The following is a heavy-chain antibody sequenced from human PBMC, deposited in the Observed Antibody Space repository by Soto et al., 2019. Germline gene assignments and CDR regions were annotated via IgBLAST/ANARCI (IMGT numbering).Heavy chain of an antibody. V-gene: IGHV1-3*01. CDR1: GYTFTTYS. D-gene: IGHD2-2*01. CDR3: ARAACSSTSCYNYYAYGMDV. CDR2: IHAGNGNT. Sequence: ASVKVSCKASGYTFTTYSMHWVRQAPGQRLEWMGWIHAGNGNTEHSQKFQGRVTITRDTSASTAYLELGSLRSEDTAVYYCARAACSSTSCYNYYAYGMDVWGQGTAVTVSS. J-gene: IGHJ6*02.